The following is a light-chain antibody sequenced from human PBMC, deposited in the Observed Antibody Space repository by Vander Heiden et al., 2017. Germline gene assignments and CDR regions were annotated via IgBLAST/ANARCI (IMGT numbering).Light chain of an antibody. CDR3: QSYDSSLSSVV. Sequence: QSVLTQPPSVSGAPGQKVTISCTGGSSNIGAGYDVHWYQQLPGTAPKLLIYGNANRPSGVPDRFSGSKSGTSASLAITRLQAEDEADYYCQSYDSSLSSVVFAGGTKLTVL. CDR1: SSNIGAGYD. J-gene: IGLJ2*01. CDR2: GNA. V-gene: IGLV1-40*01.